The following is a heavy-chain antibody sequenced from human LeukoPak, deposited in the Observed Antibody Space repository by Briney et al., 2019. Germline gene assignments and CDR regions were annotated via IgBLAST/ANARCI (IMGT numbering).Heavy chain of an antibody. D-gene: IGHD5-24*01. CDR3: ARGVVYGGYNQRDFDY. CDR2: MNPNSGNT. Sequence: ASVKVSCKASGYTFTSYDINWVRQATGQGLEWMGWMNPNSGNTGYAQKFQGRVTMTRNTSISTAYIELSSLRSEDTAVYYCARGVVYGGYNQRDFDYWGQGTLVTVSS. J-gene: IGHJ4*02. V-gene: IGHV1-8*01. CDR1: GYTFTSYD.